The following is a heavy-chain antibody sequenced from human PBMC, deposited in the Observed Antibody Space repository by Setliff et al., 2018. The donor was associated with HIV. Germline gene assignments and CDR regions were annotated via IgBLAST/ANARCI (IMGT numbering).Heavy chain of an antibody. CDR3: AAIAYSRPDY. CDR1: GYAFTSQF. J-gene: IGHJ4*02. CDR2: ISPSGDRT. V-gene: IGHV1-46*01. D-gene: IGHD4-4*01. Sequence: GASVKVSCKASGYAFTSQFMHWVRQAPGQGLEWMGIISPSGDRTTYAQRFRGRVTMTSDTSTGTVYMELSSLRSEDTAVYYCAAIAYSRPDYWGQGTLVTVSS.